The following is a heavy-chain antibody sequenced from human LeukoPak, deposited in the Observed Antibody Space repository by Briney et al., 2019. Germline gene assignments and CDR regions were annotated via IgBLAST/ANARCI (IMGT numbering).Heavy chain of an antibody. V-gene: IGHV1-2*02. CDR2: INPNSGGT. CDR3: ARDSSGWYHWFDP. J-gene: IGHJ5*02. Sequence: ASVKVSCKASGYTFTGYYMHWVRQAPGQGLEWMGWINPNSGGTSYAQKFQGRVTMTRDTSISTAYMELSSLRSEDTAVYYCARDSSGWYHWFDPWGQGTLVTVSS. D-gene: IGHD6-19*01. CDR1: GYTFTGYY.